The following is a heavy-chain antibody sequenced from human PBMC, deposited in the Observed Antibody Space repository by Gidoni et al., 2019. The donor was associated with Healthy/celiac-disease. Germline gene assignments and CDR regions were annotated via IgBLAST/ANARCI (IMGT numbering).Heavy chain of an antibody. CDR2: ISYDGSNK. CDR1: GFTFSSYG. CDR3: AKERGIISFDY. D-gene: IGHD3-16*01. J-gene: IGHJ4*02. Sequence: QVQLVESGGGGVQPGRSLRISCAASGFTFSSYGRQWVRQAPGEGLEWVAVISYDGSNKYYADSVKGRFTISRDNSKNTLYLQMHSLRAEDTAVYYCAKERGIISFDYWGQGTLVTVSS. V-gene: IGHV3-30*18.